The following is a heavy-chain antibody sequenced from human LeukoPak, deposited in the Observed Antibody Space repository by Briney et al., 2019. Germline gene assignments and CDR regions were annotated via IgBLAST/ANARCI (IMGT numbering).Heavy chain of an antibody. CDR2: ISYDGSNK. CDR3: ARDPLTSSGWDWNPFDY. Sequence: GRSLRLSCAASGFTFSSYAMHWVRQAPGKGLEWVAVISYDGSNKYYADSAKGRFTISRDNSKNTLYLQMNSLRAEDTAVYYCARDPLTSSGWDWNPFDYWGQGTLVTVSS. J-gene: IGHJ4*02. CDR1: GFTFSSYA. V-gene: IGHV3-30-3*01. D-gene: IGHD6-19*01.